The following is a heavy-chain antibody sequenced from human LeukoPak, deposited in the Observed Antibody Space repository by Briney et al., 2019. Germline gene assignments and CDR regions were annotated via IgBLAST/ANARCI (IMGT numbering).Heavy chain of an antibody. CDR2: IYPGDSRT. D-gene: IGHD5-18*01. V-gene: IGHV5-51*01. J-gene: IGHJ5*02. CDR3: ACREFYSPWPGP. CDR1: GCGFTRYW. Sequence: GESLEISFKGSGCGFTRYWIGWVRQTPGKGLEWRGVIYPGDSRTRYNPSFEGQVTISADKSINTAYLQWSSLKASDTAMYYCACREFYSPWPGPWGQGTLVTVSS.